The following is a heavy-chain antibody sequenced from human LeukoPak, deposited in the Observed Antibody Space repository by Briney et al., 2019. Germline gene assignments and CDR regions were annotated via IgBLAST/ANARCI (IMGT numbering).Heavy chain of an antibody. V-gene: IGHV4-34*01. D-gene: IGHD3-3*01. Sequence: SETLSLTCAVYGGSFSGYYWSWIRQPPGKGLEWIGEINHSGSTNYNPSLKSRVTISVDTSKNQFSLKLSSVTAAATAVYYWAKRYKNPITIFGVVDQGFDYWGQGTLVTVSS. CDR1: GGSFSGYY. J-gene: IGHJ4*02. CDR3: AKRYKNPITIFGVVDQGFDY. CDR2: INHSGST.